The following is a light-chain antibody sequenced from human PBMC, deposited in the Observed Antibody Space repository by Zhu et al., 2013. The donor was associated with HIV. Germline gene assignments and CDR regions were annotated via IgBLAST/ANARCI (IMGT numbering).Light chain of an antibody. Sequence: QSALTQPASVSGSPGQSITISCTGTSNDVGGYNYVSWYQQHPGKAPKLMIYDVTNRPSGVSNRFSGSKSGNTASLTISGLQAEDEADYYCCSYAGESTYVFGTGTTVTVL. J-gene: IGLJ1*01. V-gene: IGLV2-14*03. CDR3: CSYAGESTYV. CDR2: DVT. CDR1: SNDVGGYNY.